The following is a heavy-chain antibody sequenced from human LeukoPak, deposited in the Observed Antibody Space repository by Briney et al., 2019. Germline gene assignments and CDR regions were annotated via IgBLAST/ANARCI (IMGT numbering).Heavy chain of an antibody. Sequence: GASVKVSYKASGYTFTSYAMHWVRQAPGQRLEWMGWINAGNGNTKYSQKFQGRVTITRDTSASTAYMELSSLRSEDTAVYYCARRRLRYFDWLPDYWGQGTLVTVSS. CDR3: ARRRLRYFDWLPDY. CDR2: INAGNGNT. D-gene: IGHD3-9*01. V-gene: IGHV1-3*01. CDR1: GYTFTSYA. J-gene: IGHJ4*02.